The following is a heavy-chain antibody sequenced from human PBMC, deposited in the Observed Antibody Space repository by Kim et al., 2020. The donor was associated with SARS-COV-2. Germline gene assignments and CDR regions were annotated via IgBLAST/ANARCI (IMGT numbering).Heavy chain of an antibody. Sequence: SETLSLTCAVYGGSFSGYYWSWIRQPPGKGLEWIGEINHSGSTNYNPSLKSRVTISVDTSKNQFSLKLSSVTAADTAVYYCARGYRYCSGGSCRPAWDYWGQGTLVTVSS. CDR3: ARGYRYCSGGSCRPAWDY. CDR2: INHSGST. J-gene: IGHJ4*02. V-gene: IGHV4-34*01. D-gene: IGHD2-15*01. CDR1: GGSFSGYY.